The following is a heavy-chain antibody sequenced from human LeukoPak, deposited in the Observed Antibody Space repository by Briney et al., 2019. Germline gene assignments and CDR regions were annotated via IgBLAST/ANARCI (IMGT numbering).Heavy chain of an antibody. J-gene: IGHJ4*02. Sequence: GGSLRLXCAASGFSFGTYGMSWVRLVPGKGLEWVSSISSSSSYIYYADSVKGRFTISRDNAKNSLYLQMNSLRAEDTAVYYCANSPSRDGYPTGYWGQGTLVTVSS. CDR1: GFSFGTYG. CDR3: ANSPSRDGYPTGY. CDR2: ISSSSSYI. D-gene: IGHD5-24*01. V-gene: IGHV3-21*01.